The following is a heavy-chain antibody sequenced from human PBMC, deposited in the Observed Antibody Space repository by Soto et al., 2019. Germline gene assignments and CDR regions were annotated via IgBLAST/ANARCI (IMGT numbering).Heavy chain of an antibody. CDR1: VGSIRSSSYY. CDR2: IYYSGST. CDR3: ATETPDVLRFLAGSFDT. V-gene: IGHV4-39*01. D-gene: IGHD3-3*01. Sequence: SDTCTVAVGSIRSSSYYWIFKKHPPGKGLEFIGSIYYSGSTYYNPSLKSRVTISVDTSKNQFSLKLSSVTAADTAVYYCATETPDVLRFLAGSFDTWGQAPLVT. J-gene: IGHJ5*02.